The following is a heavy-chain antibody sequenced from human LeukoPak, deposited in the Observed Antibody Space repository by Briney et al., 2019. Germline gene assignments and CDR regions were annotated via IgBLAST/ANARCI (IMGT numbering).Heavy chain of an antibody. CDR2: INAGNGNT. J-gene: IGHJ4*02. V-gene: IGHV1-3*01. Sequence: GASVKVSCKASGYTFTSYAMHWVRQAPGQRLEWMGWINAGNGNTKYSQKFQGRVTITRDTSASTAYMELSSLRSEDTAVYYCARVGIAAAGLDYWGQGTLVTVSS. CDR1: GYTFTSYA. D-gene: IGHD6-13*01. CDR3: ARVGIAAAGLDY.